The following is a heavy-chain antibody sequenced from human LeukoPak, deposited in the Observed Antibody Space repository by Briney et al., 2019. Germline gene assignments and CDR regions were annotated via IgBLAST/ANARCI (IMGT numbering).Heavy chain of an antibody. V-gene: IGHV4-39*07. D-gene: IGHD1-26*01. CDR1: GGSISSSSHY. CDR3: ASLLLVGSCFDY. CDR2: IYYSGST. J-gene: IGHJ4*02. Sequence: PSETLSLTCTVSGGSISSSSHYWGWIRQPPGKGLEWIGSIYYSGSTYYNPSLKSRVTISVDTSRNQFSLKLSSVTAADTAVYYCASLLLVGSCFDYWGQGTLVTVSS.